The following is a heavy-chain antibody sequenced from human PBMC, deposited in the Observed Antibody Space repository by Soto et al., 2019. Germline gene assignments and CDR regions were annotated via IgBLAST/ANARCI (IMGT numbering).Heavy chain of an antibody. D-gene: IGHD3-9*01. CDR3: ARDGGGSYYDILTGYYRPPDAFDI. V-gene: IGHV1-2*02. Sequence: QVQLVQSGAEVKKPGASVKVSCKASGYTFTGYYMHWVRQAPGQGLEWMGWINPNSGGTNYAQKFRGRVTMPRDTSISTAYMELSRLRADDTAVYYCARDGGGSYYDILTGYYRPPDAFDIWGQGTMVTVSS. CDR2: INPNSGGT. J-gene: IGHJ3*02. CDR1: GYTFTGYY.